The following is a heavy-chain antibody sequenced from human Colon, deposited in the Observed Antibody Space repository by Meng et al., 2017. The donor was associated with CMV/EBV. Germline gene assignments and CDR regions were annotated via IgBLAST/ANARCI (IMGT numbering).Heavy chain of an antibody. CDR3: AKETRTVAAHFDS. Sequence: CPASGFTFSNYGMHWVRQAPGKGLEWVALISNDESHKYYADSVKGRFTISRDSSKTTMYLQMNSLRAEDTAVYFCAKETRTVAAHFDSWGQGILVTVSS. V-gene: IGHV3-30*18. J-gene: IGHJ4*02. D-gene: IGHD6-19*01. CDR2: ISNDESHK. CDR1: GFTFSNYG.